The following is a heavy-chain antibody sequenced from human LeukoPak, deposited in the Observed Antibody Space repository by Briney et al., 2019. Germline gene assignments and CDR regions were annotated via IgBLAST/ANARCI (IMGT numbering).Heavy chain of an antibody. J-gene: IGHJ4*02. Sequence: GGSLRLSCAASGFTFSNAWMSWVRQAPGKGLEWVGRIKSKTDGGTTDYAAPVKGRFTISRDDSKNTLYLQMNSLKTEDTAVYYCTTDIGYSGYATTYYFDYWGQGTLVTVSS. CDR1: GFTFSNAW. CDR2: IKSKTDGGTT. D-gene: IGHD5-12*01. CDR3: TTDIGYSGYATTYYFDY. V-gene: IGHV3-15*01.